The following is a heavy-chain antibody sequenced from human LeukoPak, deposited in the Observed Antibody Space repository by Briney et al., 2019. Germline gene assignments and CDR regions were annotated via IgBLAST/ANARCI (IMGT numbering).Heavy chain of an antibody. CDR2: INPSGGST. CDR3: ARDLGGEGFDY. J-gene: IGHJ4*02. D-gene: IGHD3-16*01. Sequence: ASMQVSCKASGYTFTSYYMHWVRQAPGQGLEWMGIINPSGGSTTYAQKFQGRVTMTSDASTSTVYMELGSLRSEDTAVYYYARDLGGEGFDYWGQGTLVTVSS. CDR1: GYTFTSYY. V-gene: IGHV1-46*01.